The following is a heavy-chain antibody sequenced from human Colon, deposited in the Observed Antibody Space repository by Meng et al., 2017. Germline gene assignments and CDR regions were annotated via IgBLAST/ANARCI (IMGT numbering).Heavy chain of an antibody. CDR1: GGSVSSGSHY. CDR3: AGGPWELDY. Sequence: QGPLQESGPGRVTPSETLSLTCTVPGGSVSSGSHYWSWIRQPPGKGLEWIGYIDYSRSINYYPSLKSRVTMSVDTSKNQFSLNLSSVTAADTAVYYCAGGPWELDYWGQGTLVTVSS. D-gene: IGHD1-26*01. CDR2: IDYSRSI. J-gene: IGHJ4*02. V-gene: IGHV4-61*01.